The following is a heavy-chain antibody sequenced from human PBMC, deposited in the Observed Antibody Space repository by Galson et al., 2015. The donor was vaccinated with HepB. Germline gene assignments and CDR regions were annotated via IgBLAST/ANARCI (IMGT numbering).Heavy chain of an antibody. V-gene: IGHV3-48*01. J-gene: IGHJ6*02. CDR3: ARDNYGDYVGTYGMDV. CDR1: GFTFSSYS. Sequence: SLRLSCAASGFTFSSYSMNWVRQAPGKGLEWVSYISSSSTIYYADSVKGRFTISRDNAKNSLYLQMNGLRAEDTAVYYCARDNYGDYVGTYGMDVWGQGTTVTVSS. CDR2: ISSSSTI. D-gene: IGHD4-17*01.